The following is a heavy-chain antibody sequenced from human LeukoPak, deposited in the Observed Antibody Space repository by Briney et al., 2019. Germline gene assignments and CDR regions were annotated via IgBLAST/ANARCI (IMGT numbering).Heavy chain of an antibody. V-gene: IGHV3-30*03. D-gene: IGHD3-16*01. Sequence: GGSLRLSGAASGFTFSSYGMHWVRQAPGKGLEWVAVISYDGSNKYYADSVKGRFTISRDNSKNTLSLQMNSLRAEDTAVYYCARGWRGDHFDFWGQGILVTVSS. CDR2: ISYDGSNK. CDR3: ARGWRGDHFDF. J-gene: IGHJ4*02. CDR1: GFTFSSYG.